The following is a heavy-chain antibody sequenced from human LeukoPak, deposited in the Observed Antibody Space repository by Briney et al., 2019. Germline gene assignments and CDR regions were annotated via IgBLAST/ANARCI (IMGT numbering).Heavy chain of an antibody. CDR2: ISAYNGNT. D-gene: IGHD6-19*01. J-gene: IGHJ5*02. Sequence: ASVKVSCKASGYTFTSYGISWVRQAPGQGLEWMGWISAYNGNTNYAQKLQGRVTMTTDTSTGTAYMDLRSLRSDDTAVYYCARDTRIAVAGTNWFDPWGQGTLVTVSS. V-gene: IGHV1-18*01. CDR3: ARDTRIAVAGTNWFDP. CDR1: GYTFTSYG.